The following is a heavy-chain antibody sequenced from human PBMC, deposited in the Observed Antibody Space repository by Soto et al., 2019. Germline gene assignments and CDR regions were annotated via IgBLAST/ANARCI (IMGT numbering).Heavy chain of an antibody. J-gene: IGHJ4*02. CDR1: GYTFTGYY. CDR3: ARGSVAGPSDFDY. V-gene: IGHV1-2*04. Sequence: GASVKVSCKASGYTFTGYYMHWVRHAPGQGLEWMGWINPNSGGTNYAQKFQGWVTMTRDTSISTAYMELSRLRSDDTAVYYCARGSVAGPSDFDYWGQGTLVTVSS. D-gene: IGHD6-19*01. CDR2: INPNSGGT.